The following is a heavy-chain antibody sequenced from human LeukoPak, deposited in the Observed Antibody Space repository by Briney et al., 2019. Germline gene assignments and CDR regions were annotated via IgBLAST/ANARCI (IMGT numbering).Heavy chain of an antibody. CDR2: ISSSGSTT. J-gene: IGHJ4*02. V-gene: IGHV3-11*01. D-gene: IGHD6-19*01. CDR3: ARVPRSGGSIDY. Sequence: GGSLRLSCAASGFTFSDYYMTWIRQAPGKGLEWASYISSSGSTTHYADSVKGRFTISRNNAKNSLFVQMSNLRAEDTAVYYCARVPRSGGSIDYWGQGTLVTVSS. CDR1: GFTFSDYY.